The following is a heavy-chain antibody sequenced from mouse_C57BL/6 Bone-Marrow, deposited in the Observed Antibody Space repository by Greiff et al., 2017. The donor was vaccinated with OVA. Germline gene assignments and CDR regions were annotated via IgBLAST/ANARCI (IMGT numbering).Heavy chain of an antibody. Sequence: EVMLVESGGGLVQPGGSLKLSCAASGFTFSDYGMAWVRQAPRKGPEWVAFIGNLAYSIYYADTVKGRVTISRENAKNTLYLEMSSLRSEDTAMYYCARLLGYYNAMDYWGQGTSVTVSS. D-gene: IGHD4-1*01. CDR1: GFTFSDYG. CDR3: ARLLGYYNAMDY. V-gene: IGHV5-15*01. J-gene: IGHJ4*01. CDR2: IGNLAYSI.